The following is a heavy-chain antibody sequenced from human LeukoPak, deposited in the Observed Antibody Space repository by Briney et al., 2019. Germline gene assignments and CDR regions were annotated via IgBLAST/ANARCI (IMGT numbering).Heavy chain of an antibody. CDR2: INAGNGNT. D-gene: IGHD5-24*01. J-gene: IGHJ4*02. CDR1: GYTFTSYA. CDR3: ARDASDGYIYFDY. V-gene: IGHV1-3*03. Sequence: ASVKVSCKASGYTFTSYAMHWVRQAPGQRLEWMGWINAGNGNTKYSQEFQGRVTITRDTSASTAYMELSSLRSEDMAVYYCARDASDGYIYFDYWGQGTLVTVSS.